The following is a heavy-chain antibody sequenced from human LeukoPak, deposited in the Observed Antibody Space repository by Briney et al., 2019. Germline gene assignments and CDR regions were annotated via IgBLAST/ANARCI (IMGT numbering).Heavy chain of an antibody. CDR1: GFTFSDYY. D-gene: IGHD3-22*01. Sequence: GGSLRLSCAASGFTFSDYYMSWIRQAPGKGLEWVSYISSSGSTIYYADSVKGRFTISRDNAKNSLYLQVNSLRAEDTAVYYCARGYYDSSVPADYWGQGTLVTVSS. CDR3: ARGYYDSSVPADY. J-gene: IGHJ4*02. V-gene: IGHV3-11*01. CDR2: ISSSGSTI.